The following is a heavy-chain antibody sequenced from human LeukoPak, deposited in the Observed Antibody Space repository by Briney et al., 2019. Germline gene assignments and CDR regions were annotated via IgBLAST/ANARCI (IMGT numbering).Heavy chain of an antibody. CDR3: ARGPLMVRGPFDY. D-gene: IGHD3-10*01. Sequence: SETLSLTCTVSGGSISTYYWSWIRQPPGKGLEWIGFIYYSGSTNQNPSLRSRVTISVDTSKNQFSLKLNSVTAADTAVYYCARGPLMVRGPFDYWGQGTLVTVFS. CDR2: IYYSGST. V-gene: IGHV4-59*01. J-gene: IGHJ4*02. CDR1: GGSISTYY.